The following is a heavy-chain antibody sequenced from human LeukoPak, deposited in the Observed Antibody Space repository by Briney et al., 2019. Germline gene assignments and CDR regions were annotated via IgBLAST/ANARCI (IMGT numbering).Heavy chain of an antibody. D-gene: IGHD4-17*01. CDR3: ARAPYGERGGSDY. J-gene: IGHJ4*02. CDR2: ISTTTSGI. CDR1: WFTFSTHN. V-gene: IGHV3-48*01. Sequence: GSPKLSLSASWFTFSTHNMKWVRQAPGKGRGWVSYISTTTSGIYYADSVKGRFTVSRDNAKSSLYLQMNSLRADDTAVYYCARAPYGERGGSDYWGQGTLVTVSS.